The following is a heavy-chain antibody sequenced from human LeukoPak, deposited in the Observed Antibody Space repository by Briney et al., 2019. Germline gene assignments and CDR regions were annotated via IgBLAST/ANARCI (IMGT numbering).Heavy chain of an antibody. Sequence: PGGSLRLSCAASGFTVSSNYMSWVRQAPGKGLEWVSVIYSCGSTYYADSVKGRFTISRDNSKNTLYLQMNSLRAEDTAVYYCARQPHTGYCSGGSSAADYWGQGTLVTVSS. CDR1: GFTVSSNY. CDR2: IYSCGST. V-gene: IGHV3-66*02. D-gene: IGHD2-15*01. J-gene: IGHJ4*02. CDR3: ARQPHTGYCSGGSSAADY.